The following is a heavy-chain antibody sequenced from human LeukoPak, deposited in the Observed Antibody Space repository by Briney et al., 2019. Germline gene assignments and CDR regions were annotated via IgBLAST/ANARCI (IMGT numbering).Heavy chain of an antibody. J-gene: IGHJ6*03. CDR3: AREAGATRYYYYYMDV. CDR2: IYYSGST. D-gene: IGHD1-26*01. V-gene: IGHV4-59*01. CDR1: GGSISSYY. Sequence: SETLSLTCTVSGGSISSYYWSWIRQPPGKGLEWIGYIYYSGSTNYKPSLKSRVTISVDTSKNQFSLKLNSVTAADTAVYYCAREAGATRYYYYYMDVWGKGTTVTVSS.